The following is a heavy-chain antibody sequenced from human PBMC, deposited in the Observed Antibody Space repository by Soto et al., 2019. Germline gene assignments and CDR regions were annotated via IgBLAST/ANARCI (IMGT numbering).Heavy chain of an antibody. V-gene: IGHV3-30-3*01. J-gene: IGHJ4*02. D-gene: IGHD2-21*02. CDR3: ARSYCGDNCALDY. Sequence: PGGSLRLSCAASGFIFSSFPMHGVRQAPGKGLEWVAVVSKDGSDKHYADSVKGRFTISRDNSENTLHLQMNSLRPEDTGVYYCARSYCGDNCALDYWGQGTPVAVSS. CDR2: VSKDGSDK. CDR1: GFIFSSFP.